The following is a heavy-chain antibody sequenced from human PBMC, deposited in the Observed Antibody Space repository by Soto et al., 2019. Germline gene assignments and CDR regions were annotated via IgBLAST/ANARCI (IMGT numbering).Heavy chain of an antibody. D-gene: IGHD6-6*01. J-gene: IGHJ4*02. V-gene: IGHV3-30-3*01. CDR2: ISSDGSKK. CDR1: GFTFTTYA. CDR3: ARGHYSSLSCFDF. Sequence: GGSLRLSCAASGFTFTTYAFHWVRQAPGKGLEWVAIISSDGSKKHYADSVQGRFTISRDNSNHTVYLQMSSLRDVDTALYYCARGHYSSLSCFDFWGQGTLVTVSS.